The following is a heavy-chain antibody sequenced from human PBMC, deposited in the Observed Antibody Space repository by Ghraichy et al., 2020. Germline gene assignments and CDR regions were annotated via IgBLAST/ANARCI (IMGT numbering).Heavy chain of an antibody. D-gene: IGHD5/OR15-5a*01. CDR2: IWEDGSEK. CDR3: VGEGPPSVQGVFDI. Sequence: GGSLRLSCIASGFTFNTYDMHWVRQAPAKGLEWMAVIWEDGSEKHYADSVKGRFTISRDKSKNTLYLHMNNLIAEDTALYYCVGEGPPSVQGVFDIWGQVTMVTVSS. J-gene: IGHJ3*02. CDR1: GFTFNTYD. V-gene: IGHV3-33*01.